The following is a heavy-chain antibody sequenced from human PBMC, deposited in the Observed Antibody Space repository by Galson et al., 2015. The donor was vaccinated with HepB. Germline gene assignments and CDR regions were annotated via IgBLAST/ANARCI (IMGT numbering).Heavy chain of an antibody. CDR3: ARENYYDSSGYYLDY. D-gene: IGHD3-22*01. J-gene: IGHJ4*02. CDR1: GGSISSGGYY. CDR2: IYYSGST. Sequence: LSLTCTVSGGSISSGGYYWSWIRQHPGKGLEWIGYIYYSGSTYYNPSLKSRVTISVDTSKNQFSLKLSSVTAADTAVYYCARENYYDSSGYYLDYWGQGTLVTVSS. V-gene: IGHV4-31*03.